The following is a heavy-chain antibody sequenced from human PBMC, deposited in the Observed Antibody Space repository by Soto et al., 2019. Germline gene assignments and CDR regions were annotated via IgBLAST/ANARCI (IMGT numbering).Heavy chain of an antibody. CDR3: AHRPLLWFGEWSWFDP. V-gene: IGHV2-5*01. CDR2: IYWNDDK. J-gene: IGHJ5*02. D-gene: IGHD3-10*01. Sequence: QITLKESGPTLVKPTQTLTLTCTFSGFSLSTSGVGVGWIRQPPGKALEWLALIYWNDDKRYSPSLKSRLTITKDTSKNQVVLTMTNMDPVDTATYYCAHRPLLWFGEWSWFDPWGQGTPVTVSS. CDR1: GFSLSTSGVG.